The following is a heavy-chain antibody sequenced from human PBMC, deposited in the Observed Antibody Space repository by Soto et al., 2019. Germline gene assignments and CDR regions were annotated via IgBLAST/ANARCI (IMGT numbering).Heavy chain of an antibody. V-gene: IGHV1-69*02. CDR2: IIPILGIA. CDR1: GGTFSSYT. D-gene: IGHD4-17*01. Sequence: SVKVSCKASGGTFSSYTISWVRQAPGQGHEWMGRIIPILGIANYAQKFQGRVTITADKSTSTAYMELSSLRSEDTAVYYCASGDMTTVTPAYYYYYMDVWGKGTTVTVSS. CDR3: ASGDMTTVTPAYYYYYMDV. J-gene: IGHJ6*03.